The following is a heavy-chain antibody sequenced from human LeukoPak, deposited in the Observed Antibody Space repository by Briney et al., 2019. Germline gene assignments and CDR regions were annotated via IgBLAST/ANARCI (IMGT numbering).Heavy chain of an antibody. CDR3: ARDPMVRSAGP. CDR2: IIPILGIA. V-gene: IGHV1-69*04. D-gene: IGHD3-10*01. Sequence: SVKVSCKASGGTFSSYAISWVRQAPGQGLEWMGRIIPILGIANYAQKFQGRVTMTRDTSISTAYMELSRLRSDDTAVYYCARDPMVRSAGPWGQGTLVTVSS. CDR1: GGTFSSYA. J-gene: IGHJ5*02.